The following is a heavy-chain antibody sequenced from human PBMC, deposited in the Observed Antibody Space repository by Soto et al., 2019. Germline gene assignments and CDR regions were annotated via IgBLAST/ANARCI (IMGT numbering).Heavy chain of an antibody. CDR2: MNPNSGNT. CDR1: GYTFTSYD. D-gene: IGHD6-6*01. J-gene: IGHJ6*02. CDR3: ARDVGGSSSSNYYYGMDV. V-gene: IGHV1-8*01. Sequence: ASVKVSCKASGYTFTSYDINWVRQATGQGLEWMGWMNPNSGNTGYAQKFQGRVTMTRNTSISTAYMELNSLRAEDTAVYYCARDVGGSSSSNYYYGMDVWGQGTTVTVSS.